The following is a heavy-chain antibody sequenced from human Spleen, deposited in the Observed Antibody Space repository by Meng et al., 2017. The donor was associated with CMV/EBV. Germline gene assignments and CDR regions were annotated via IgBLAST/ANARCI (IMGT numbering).Heavy chain of an antibody. Sequence: GGSLRLSCAASGFTFSSYSMNWVRQAPGKGLEWVSYISSSSSSIYYADSVKGRVTISRDNAKNSLYLQMNSLRAEDTAVYYCARKSYYYYGMDVWGQGTTVTVSS. CDR2: ISSSSSSI. J-gene: IGHJ6*02. CDR1: GFTFSSYS. V-gene: IGHV3-21*05. CDR3: ARKSYYYYGMDV.